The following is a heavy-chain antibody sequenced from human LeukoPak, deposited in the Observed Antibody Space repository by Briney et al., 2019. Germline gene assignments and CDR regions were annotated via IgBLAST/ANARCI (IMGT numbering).Heavy chain of an antibody. CDR1: GFAFDEHG. CDR3: ARAPITSPFYFDY. V-gene: IGHV3-20*04. D-gene: IGHD2-2*01. J-gene: IGHJ4*02. Sequence: AGGSLRLSCTASGFAFDEHGMSWVRQVPGKGLEWVSGINWSGGSTGYADPLRGRFTISRDNAKNSLYLQMDSLRAKDTALYYCARAPITSPFYFDYWGQGTLVTVSS. CDR2: INWSGGST.